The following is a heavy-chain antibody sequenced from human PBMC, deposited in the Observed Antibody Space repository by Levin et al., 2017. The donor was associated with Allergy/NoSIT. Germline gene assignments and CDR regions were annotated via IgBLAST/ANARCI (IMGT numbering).Heavy chain of an antibody. CDR1: GGSFSDYY. V-gene: IGHV4-34*01. Sequence: SQTLSLTCAVYGGSFSDYYWSWIRQSPGKGLEWIGEINHSGSTNYNPSLKSRVTISVDTSKNQFSLKVSSVTAADTAVYYCASGYGGNSDKNNWFDPWGQGTPVTVSS. CDR2: INHSGST. J-gene: IGHJ5*02. CDR3: ASGYGGNSDKNNWFDP. D-gene: IGHD4-23*01.